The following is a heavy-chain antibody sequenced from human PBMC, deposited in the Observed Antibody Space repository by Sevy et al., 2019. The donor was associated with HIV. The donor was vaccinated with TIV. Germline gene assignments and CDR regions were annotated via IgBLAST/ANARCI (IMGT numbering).Heavy chain of an antibody. D-gene: IGHD2-21*01. CDR2: ISYDGNNK. J-gene: IGHJ5*01. Sequence: GGSLRLSCAASGFTFSNYPMYWVRQAPGKGLEWVATISYDGNNKYYADSVKGRFTISGDNSKNTLYLQMNTVRAEDTVIYYCATISAEGPYGDTFFSIRFDSWGQGTLVTVSS. CDR1: GFTFSNYP. CDR3: ATISAEGPYGDTFFSIRFDS. V-gene: IGHV3-30*04.